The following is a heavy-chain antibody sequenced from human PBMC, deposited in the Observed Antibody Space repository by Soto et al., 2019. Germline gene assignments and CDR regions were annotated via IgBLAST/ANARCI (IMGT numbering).Heavy chain of an antibody. J-gene: IGHJ6*02. CDR3: ARTRATRDYYYYGMDV. Sequence: GASVKVSCKASGYTFTSYYINWVRQAPGQGLEWMGIINPSGGSTSYAQKFQGRVTMTRDTSTSTVYMELSSLRSEDTAVYYCARTRATRDYYYYGMDVWGQGTTVTVSS. V-gene: IGHV1-46*01. CDR2: INPSGGST. CDR1: GYTFTSYY.